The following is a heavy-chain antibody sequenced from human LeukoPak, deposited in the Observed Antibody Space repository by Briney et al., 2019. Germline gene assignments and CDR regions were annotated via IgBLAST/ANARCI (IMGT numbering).Heavy chain of an antibody. Sequence: PSETLSLTCTVSGGSISHYYWSWIRQSPGKGLEWIGYIYYSGFTNYNPSLKSRVTISVDTSKNQFSLKLSSVTAADTAVYYCARGERDEQWLVRFNYYYYMDVWGKGTTVTVSS. V-gene: IGHV4-59*01. J-gene: IGHJ6*03. D-gene: IGHD6-19*01. CDR2: IYYSGFT. CDR1: GGSISHYY. CDR3: ARGERDEQWLVRFNYYYYMDV.